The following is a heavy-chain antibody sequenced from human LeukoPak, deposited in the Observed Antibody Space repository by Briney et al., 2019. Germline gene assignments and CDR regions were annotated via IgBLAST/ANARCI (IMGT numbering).Heavy chain of an antibody. D-gene: IGHD3-9*01. V-gene: IGHV3-53*01. CDR1: GFTVSSNY. CDR2: IYSGGST. CDR3: ARAYYDILTAAYYYYYVDV. J-gene: IGHJ6*03. Sequence: GGSLRLSCAASGFTVSSNYMSWVRQAPGKGLEWVSIIYSGGSTYYADSVKGRFTISRDNSKNTLYLQMNSLRAEDTAVYYCARAYYDILTAAYYYYYVDVWGKGTTVTVSS.